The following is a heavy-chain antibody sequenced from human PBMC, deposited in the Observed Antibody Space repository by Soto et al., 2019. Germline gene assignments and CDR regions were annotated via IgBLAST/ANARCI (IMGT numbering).Heavy chain of an antibody. CDR2: ISAYNGNT. D-gene: IGHD2-8*01. J-gene: IGHJ6*03. Sequence: QVQLVQSGAEVKKPGASVKVSCKASGYTFTSYGISWVRQAPGQGLEWMGWISAYNGNTNYAQKLQGRVTMTTDTPTSTAYMELRSLRSDDTAVYYCAGVEGYCTNGACYRARGLYYYYYMDVWGKGTTVTVSS. V-gene: IGHV1-18*01. CDR1: GYTFTSYG. CDR3: AGVEGYCTNGACYRARGLYYYYYMDV.